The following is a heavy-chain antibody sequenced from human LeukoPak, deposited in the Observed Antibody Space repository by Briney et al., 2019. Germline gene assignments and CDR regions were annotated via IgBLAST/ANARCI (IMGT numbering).Heavy chain of an antibody. J-gene: IGHJ6*02. CDR2: ISAYNGNT. Sequence: GASVTVSCTASGYTFTSYGISWVRQAPGQGLEWMGWISAYNGNTNYAQKLQGRVTMTTDTSTSTAYMELRSLRSDDTAVYYCARDHCSGGSCYFYIGSYYYYGMDVWGQGTTVTVS. D-gene: IGHD2-15*01. CDR3: ARDHCSGGSCYFYIGSYYYYGMDV. CDR1: GYTFTSYG. V-gene: IGHV1-18*01.